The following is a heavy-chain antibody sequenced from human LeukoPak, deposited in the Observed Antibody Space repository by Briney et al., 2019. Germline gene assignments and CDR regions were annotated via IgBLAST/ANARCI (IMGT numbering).Heavy chain of an antibody. CDR1: GYSFTSYW. V-gene: IGHV5-51*01. D-gene: IGHD3-22*01. J-gene: IGHJ4*02. CDR3: ARVARGYYDSSGYYYGARVYYFDY. Sequence: GESLKISCKGSGYSFTSYWIGWVRQMPGKGLEWMGIIYPGDSDTRYSPSFQGQVTISADKSISTAYLQWSSLKASDTAMYYCARVARGYYDSSGYYYGARVYYFDYWGQGTLVTVSS. CDR2: IYPGDSDT.